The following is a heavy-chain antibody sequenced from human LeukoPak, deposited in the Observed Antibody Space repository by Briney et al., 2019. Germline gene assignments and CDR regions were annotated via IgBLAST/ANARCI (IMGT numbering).Heavy chain of an antibody. Sequence: ASVKVSCKASGYTFTSYGISWVRQAPGQGLEWMGWISAYNGNTNYAQKLQGRVTMTTDTSTSTAYMELRSLRSDDTAVYYRARDRGGAVAEYYFDYWGQGTLVTVSS. J-gene: IGHJ4*02. CDR1: GYTFTSYG. CDR3: ARDRGGAVAEYYFDY. CDR2: ISAYNGNT. V-gene: IGHV1-18*01. D-gene: IGHD6-19*01.